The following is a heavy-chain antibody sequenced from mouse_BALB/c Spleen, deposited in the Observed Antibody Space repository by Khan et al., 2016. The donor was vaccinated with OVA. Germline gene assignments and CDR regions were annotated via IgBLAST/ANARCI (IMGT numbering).Heavy chain of an antibody. CDR3: ARSPYGNFAY. CDR1: GFTFSTYA. D-gene: IGHD2-1*01. Sequence: EVQLVESGGGLVKPGGSLKLSCAASGFTFSTYAMSWIRQTPEKRLEWVATINSDGDYTYYPDSVTGRFTISRDNDKKTLYLQMSSLRSEDTAMYYCARSPYGNFAYWGHGTLVTVSA. V-gene: IGHV5-9-3*01. J-gene: IGHJ3*01. CDR2: INSDGDYT.